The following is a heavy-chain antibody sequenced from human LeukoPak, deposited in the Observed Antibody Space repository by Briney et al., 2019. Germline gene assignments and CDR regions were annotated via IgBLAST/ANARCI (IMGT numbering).Heavy chain of an antibody. CDR2: IYPGDSDT. D-gene: IGHD6-13*01. CDR1: GYSFSSYW. J-gene: IGHJ6*02. Sequence: GESLKISCKGSGYSFSSYWIGCVPQMPGKGLEWMGLIYPGDSDTRYSPSFQGQVTSSAVKSISTAYLQWSSLKASDTAMYYCARLVGSSWSSNYYYYDGMDVWGQGTTVTVSS. CDR3: ARLVGSSWSSNYYYYDGMDV. V-gene: IGHV5-51*01.